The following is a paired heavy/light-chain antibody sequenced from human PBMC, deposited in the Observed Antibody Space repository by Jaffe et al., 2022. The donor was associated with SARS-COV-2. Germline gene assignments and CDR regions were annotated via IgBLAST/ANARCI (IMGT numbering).Heavy chain of an antibody. V-gene: IGHV3-48*01. CDR3: ARRDGYVRFDY. Sequence: EVQLVESGGGLVQPGGSLRLSCAASGFYFISYSMIWVRQAPGKGLEWISYISGTSSTIYYADSVKGRFTISRDNAKNSLYLQMNSLRAEDTAVYYCARRDGYVRFDYWGQGTLVTVSS. J-gene: IGHJ4*02. D-gene: IGHD2-15*01. CDR1: GFYFISYS. CDR2: ISGTSSTI.
Light chain of an antibody. J-gene: IGKJ4*01. Sequence: EIVMTQSPATLSVSPGDIVTLSCRASQSVTSNLAWYQQKPGQAPRLLIYDTWTRATAIPARFSGSGSGTEFTLTITSLQSEDFAVYYCQQYYNWPPLTFGGGTKVEIK. V-gene: IGKV3-15*01. CDR1: QSVTSN. CDR2: DTW. CDR3: QQYYNWPPLT.